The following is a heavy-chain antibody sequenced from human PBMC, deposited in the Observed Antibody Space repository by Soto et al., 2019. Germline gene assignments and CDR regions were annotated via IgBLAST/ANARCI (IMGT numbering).Heavy chain of an antibody. CDR3: ARDHLRAFDY. Sequence: GGSLRLSCVASGFAFNIYSMNWVRQAPGKGLEWISYISNIESPISYADSVKGRFTISRDNTKGSLYLQMNSLRVEDTAVYYCARDHLRAFDYWAQGILVTVSS. J-gene: IGHJ4*02. CDR1: GFAFNIYS. V-gene: IGHV3-48*01. CDR2: ISNIESPI.